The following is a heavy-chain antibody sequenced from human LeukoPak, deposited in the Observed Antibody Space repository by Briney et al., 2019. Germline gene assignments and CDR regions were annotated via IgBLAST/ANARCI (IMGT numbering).Heavy chain of an antibody. CDR1: GGSFSGYY. J-gene: IGHJ4*02. CDR3: ARWSPGIVGVPHADY. V-gene: IGHV4-31*11. D-gene: IGHD1-26*01. Sequence: SETLSLTCAVYGGSFSGYYWSWIRQHPGKGLEWIGYIYYSGSTYYNPSLKSRVTISVDTSKNQFSLKLSSVTAADTAVYYCARWSPGIVGVPHADYWGQGTLVTVSS. CDR2: IYYSGST.